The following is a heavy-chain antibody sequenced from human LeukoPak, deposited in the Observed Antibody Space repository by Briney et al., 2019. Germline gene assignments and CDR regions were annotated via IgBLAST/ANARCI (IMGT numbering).Heavy chain of an antibody. D-gene: IGHD4-23*01. CDR3: AISVTMVVTPLLDP. Sequence: ASVKVSCKASGGTFSSYAISWVRQAPGQGLEWMGRTIPIFGTANYAQKFQGRVTITTDESTSTAYMELSSLRSEDTAVYYCAISVTMVVTPLLDPWGQGTLVTVSS. J-gene: IGHJ5*02. V-gene: IGHV1-69*05. CDR1: GGTFSSYA. CDR2: TIPIFGTA.